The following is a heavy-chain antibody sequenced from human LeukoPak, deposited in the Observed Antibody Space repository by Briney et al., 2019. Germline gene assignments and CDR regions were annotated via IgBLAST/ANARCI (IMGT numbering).Heavy chain of an antibody. J-gene: IGHJ2*01. CDR1: GYTFTSYG. V-gene: IGHV1-18*01. D-gene: IGHD2-21*01. CDR2: ISAYNGNT. CDR3: ARTEYALPIGDFDL. Sequence: GASVKVSCKASGYTFTSYGISWVRQAPGQGLEWMGWISAYNGNTNYAQKLQGRVTMTADTSTSTAYMELRSLRSDDTAVYYCARTEYALPIGDFDLWGRGTLVTVSS.